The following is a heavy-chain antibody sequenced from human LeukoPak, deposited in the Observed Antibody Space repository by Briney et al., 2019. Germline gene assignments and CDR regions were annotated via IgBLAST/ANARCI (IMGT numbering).Heavy chain of an antibody. V-gene: IGHV3-30*03. D-gene: IGHD6-6*01. Sequence: PGGSLRLSCAASGFTFSSYGMHWVRKAPGKGLEWVAVISYDGSNKYYADSVKGRFTISRDNSKNTLYLQMNSLRAEDTAVYYCARDIIATPPGYWGQGTLVTVSS. CDR1: GFTFSSYG. CDR3: ARDIIATPPGY. CDR2: ISYDGSNK. J-gene: IGHJ4*02.